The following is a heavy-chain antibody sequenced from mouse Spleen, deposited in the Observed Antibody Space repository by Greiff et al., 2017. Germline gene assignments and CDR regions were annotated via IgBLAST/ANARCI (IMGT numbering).Heavy chain of an antibody. CDR1: GFTFSSYA. CDR2: ISSGGGNT. V-gene: IGHV5-9*04. Sequence: EVKLVESGGGLVKLGGSLKLSCAASGFTFSSYAMSWVRQTPEKRLEWVATISSGGGNTYYPDSVKGRFTISRDNAKNTLYLQMSSLESEDTAMYYCARHVLAGTPFAYWGQGTLVTVSA. D-gene: IGHD4-1*01. J-gene: IGHJ3*01. CDR3: ARHVLAGTPFAY.